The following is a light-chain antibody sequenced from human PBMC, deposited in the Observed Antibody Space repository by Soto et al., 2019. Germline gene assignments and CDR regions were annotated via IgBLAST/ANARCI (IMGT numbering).Light chain of an antibody. CDR3: GADHGSGSNFVYV. V-gene: IGLV9-49*01. J-gene: IGLJ1*01. Sequence: QSVLTQPPSASASLGASVTLTCTLSSGYSYYKVDWYQQRPGKGPRFVMRVGTGGIVGSKGDGIPDRFSVLGSGLNRYLTIKNIQEEDESDYHCGADHGSGSNFVYVFGTGTKLTVL. CDR1: SGYSYYK. CDR2: VGTGGIVG.